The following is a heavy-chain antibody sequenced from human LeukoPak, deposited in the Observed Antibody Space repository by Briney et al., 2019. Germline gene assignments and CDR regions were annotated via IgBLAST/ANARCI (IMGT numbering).Heavy chain of an antibody. J-gene: IGHJ6*02. D-gene: IGHD2-15*01. CDR1: GYTFTSYY. CDR2: INPSGGST. V-gene: IGHV1-46*01. Sequence: WAPVKVSCTASGYTFTSYYMQWVRQAPGQGLEWMGIINPSGGSTSYAQKFQGRVTMTRDTSTSTVYMELSSLRSEDTAVYYCARVSGYCSGGSCYGLPSHGMDVWGQGTTVTVSS. CDR3: ARVSGYCSGGSCYGLPSHGMDV.